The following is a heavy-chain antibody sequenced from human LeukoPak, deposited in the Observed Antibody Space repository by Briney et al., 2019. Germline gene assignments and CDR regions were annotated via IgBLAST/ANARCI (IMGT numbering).Heavy chain of an antibody. Sequence: GGSLRLSCAASGFTFDDYTMHWVRQAPGKGLEWVSLISWDGGSTYYADSVKGRFTISRDNSKNSLYLQMNSLRTEDTALYYCAKDMGVSQEHDLIDYWGQGTLVTVSS. CDR3: AKDMGVSQEHDLIDY. CDR2: ISWDGGST. CDR1: GFTFDDYT. V-gene: IGHV3-43*01. D-gene: IGHD6-13*01. J-gene: IGHJ4*02.